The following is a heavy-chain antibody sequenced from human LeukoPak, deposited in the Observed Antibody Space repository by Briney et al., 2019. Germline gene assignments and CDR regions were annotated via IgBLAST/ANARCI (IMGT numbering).Heavy chain of an antibody. J-gene: IGHJ4*02. D-gene: IGHD7-27*01. CDR3: ARFIAGEQVDY. CDR2: ISSSSSYI. Sequence: GGSPRLSCAASGFTFSSYSMNWVRQAPGKGLEWVSSISSSSSYIYYADSVKGRFTISRDNAKNSLYLQMNSLRAEDTAVYYCARFIAGEQVDYWGQGTLVTVSS. V-gene: IGHV3-21*01. CDR1: GFTFSSYS.